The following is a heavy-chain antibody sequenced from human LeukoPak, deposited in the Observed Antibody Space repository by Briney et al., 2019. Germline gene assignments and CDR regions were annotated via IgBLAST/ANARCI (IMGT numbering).Heavy chain of an antibody. Sequence: SETLSLTCTVSGGSISSYYWSWIRQPPGKGLEWIGYIYYSGTTNYNPSLKSRVTISVDTSKNQFSLKLSSVSAADTAVYYCARGVYIAAAQYGYWGQGTLVTVSS. CDR1: GGSISSYY. CDR3: ARGVYIAAAQYGY. D-gene: IGHD6-13*01. J-gene: IGHJ4*02. V-gene: IGHV4-59*01. CDR2: IYYSGTT.